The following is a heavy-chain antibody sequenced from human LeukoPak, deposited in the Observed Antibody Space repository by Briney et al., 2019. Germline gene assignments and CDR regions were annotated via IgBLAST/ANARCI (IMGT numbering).Heavy chain of an antibody. CDR2: ISAYNGNT. CDR1: GYTFTSYG. Sequence: ASVKVSCKASGYTFTSYGVSWERQAPGQGLEWMGWISAYNGNTNYAQKLQGRVTMTTDTSTSTAYMELRSLGSDDTAVYYCARAAAPNYFDYWGQGTLVTVSS. D-gene: IGHD2-2*01. V-gene: IGHV1-18*01. J-gene: IGHJ4*02. CDR3: ARAAAPNYFDY.